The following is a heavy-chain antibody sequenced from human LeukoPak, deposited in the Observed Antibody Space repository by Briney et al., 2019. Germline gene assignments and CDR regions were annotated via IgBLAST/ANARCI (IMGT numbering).Heavy chain of an antibody. V-gene: IGHV3-23*01. J-gene: IGHJ6*02. D-gene: IGHD5-18*01. CDR2: ISGSGGST. CDR1: GFTFSSYA. CDR3: AKVRDTAMAYYYYGMDV. Sequence: PGGSLRLSYAASGFTFSSYAMSWVRQAPGKGLEWVSAISGSGGSTYYADSVKGRFTISRDNSKNTLYLQMNSLRAEDTAVYYCAKVRDTAMAYYYYGMDVWGQGTTVTVSS.